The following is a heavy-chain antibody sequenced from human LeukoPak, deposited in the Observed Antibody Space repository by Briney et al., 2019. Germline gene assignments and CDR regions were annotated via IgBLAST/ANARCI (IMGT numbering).Heavy chain of an antibody. CDR3: ARAVVEGDYGDREGWFDP. V-gene: IGHV1-46*01. D-gene: IGHD4-17*01. J-gene: IGHJ5*02. CDR1: GGTFSSYT. CDR2: INPSGGST. Sequence: GASVKVSCKASGGTFSSYTISWVRQAPGQGLEWMGIINPSGGSTSYAQKFQGRVTMTRDTSTSTVYMELSSLRSEDTAVYYCARAVVEGDYGDREGWFDPWGQGTLVTVSS.